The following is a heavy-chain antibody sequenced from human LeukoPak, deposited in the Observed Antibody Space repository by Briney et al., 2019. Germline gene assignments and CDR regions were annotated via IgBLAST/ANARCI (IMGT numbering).Heavy chain of an antibody. CDR3: ARGRGGTYPPGIY. CDR1: GLTFSSHR. D-gene: IGHD1-26*01. Sequence: PGGSLTLSCAASGLTFSSHRMHWVRQAPGKALEWVAVMWDDESNKYYAVSVKGRFTISRDNSKNILYLQMNDLGGEDTAVYYCARGRGGTYPPGIYWGQGSLVTVSS. J-gene: IGHJ4*02. V-gene: IGHV3-33*01. CDR2: MWDDESNK.